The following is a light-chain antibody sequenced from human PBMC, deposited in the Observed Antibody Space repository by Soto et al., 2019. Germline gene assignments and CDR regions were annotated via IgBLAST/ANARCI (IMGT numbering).Light chain of an antibody. V-gene: IGKV3-20*01. J-gene: IGKJ5*01. CDR2: GAS. CDR1: QSVSSSY. Sequence: EIVLTQSPCTLSLSPGEIATLSFSASQSVSSSYLAWYQQKPGQAPRLLIYGASSRATGIPDRFSGSGSGTDFTLTISRLEPEDFAVYYCQQYGSSPITFGQGTRLEIK. CDR3: QQYGSSPIT.